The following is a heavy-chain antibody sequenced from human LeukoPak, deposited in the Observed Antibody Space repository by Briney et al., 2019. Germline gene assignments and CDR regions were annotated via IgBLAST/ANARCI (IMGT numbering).Heavy chain of an antibody. Sequence: PSQTLSLTCAVSGGSISSGGYSWSWIRQPPGKGLEWIGYIYHSGSTYYNPSLKSRVTISVDTSKNQFSLKLSSVTAADTAVYYCARGYDFWSGYHYYYGMDVWGQGTTVTVSS. D-gene: IGHD3-3*01. J-gene: IGHJ6*02. CDR1: GGSISSGGYS. V-gene: IGHV4-30-2*01. CDR3: ARGYDFWSGYHYYYGMDV. CDR2: IYHSGST.